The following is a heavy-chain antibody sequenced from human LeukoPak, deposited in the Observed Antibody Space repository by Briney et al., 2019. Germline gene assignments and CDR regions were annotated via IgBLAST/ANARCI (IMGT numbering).Heavy chain of an antibody. J-gene: IGHJ4*02. V-gene: IGHV3-15*01. CDR3: TARVVTTNQY. D-gene: IGHD2-21*02. Sequence: GGALRLSCAASGFTFSDAWMIWVRQAPGAGLEWVGRVKREADGETTDCAGSMKGRFTISRDDSKNALYLQMDSLKVEDTAVYYCTARVVTTNQYWGQGTLVTVSS. CDR1: GFTFSDAW. CDR2: VKREADGETT.